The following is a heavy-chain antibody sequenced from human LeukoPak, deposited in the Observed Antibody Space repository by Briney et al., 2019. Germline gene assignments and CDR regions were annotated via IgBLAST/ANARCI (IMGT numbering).Heavy chain of an antibody. Sequence: SETLSLTCTVSGDSISSYYWSWIRQPPGKGLEWIGYIYTSGGTNYIPSLKGRVTISIDTSKNQFSPKLSSVTAADSAVYYCARLTRLSTSPDRYYLDYWGQGTLVTVSS. CDR3: ARLTRLSTSPDRYYLDY. V-gene: IGHV4-4*09. CDR1: GDSISSYY. J-gene: IGHJ4*02. D-gene: IGHD6-6*01. CDR2: IYTSGGT.